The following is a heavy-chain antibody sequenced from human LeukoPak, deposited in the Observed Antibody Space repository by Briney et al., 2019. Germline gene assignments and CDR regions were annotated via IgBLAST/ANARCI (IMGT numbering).Heavy chain of an antibody. J-gene: IGHJ4*02. V-gene: IGHV1-69*13. CDR3: AREARSYYDSSADY. Sequence: GASVKVSCKASGYTFTSYGINWVRQAPGQGLEWMGGIIPIFGTANYAQKFQGRVTITADESTSTAYMELSSLRSEDTAVYYCAREARSYYDSSADYWGQGTRVTVSS. CDR2: IIPIFGTA. CDR1: GYTFTSYG. D-gene: IGHD3-22*01.